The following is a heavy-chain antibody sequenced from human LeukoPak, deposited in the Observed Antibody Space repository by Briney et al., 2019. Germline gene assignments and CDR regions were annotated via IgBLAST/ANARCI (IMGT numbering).Heavy chain of an antibody. D-gene: IGHD3-10*01. CDR2: VSNNGGDT. Sequence: GGSLRLSCAASGFTFSSYAMSWVRQAPGKGLEWVSTVSNNGGDTYYADSVQGRFTISRHNSKNTLFLQMNSLRDEDTAVYYCAKRSGGYFFEYWGQGTLVTVSS. CDR1: GFTFSSYA. CDR3: AKRSGGYFFEY. J-gene: IGHJ4*02. V-gene: IGHV3-23*01.